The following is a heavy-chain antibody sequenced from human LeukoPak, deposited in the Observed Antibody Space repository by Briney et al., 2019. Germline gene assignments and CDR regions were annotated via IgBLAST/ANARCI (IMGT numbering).Heavy chain of an antibody. D-gene: IGHD1-26*01. Sequence: GGSLRLPCAASGFTFNSYGIHWVRQAPGKGLEWVAFIRYDGSSKYYVDSVKGRFTISRDNSKNTLYLQMNSLRAEDTAVYFCAKGSGWEASYFYYYMDVWGKGTTVTISS. CDR1: GFTFNSYG. V-gene: IGHV3-30*02. J-gene: IGHJ6*03. CDR3: AKGSGWEASYFYYYMDV. CDR2: IRYDGSSK.